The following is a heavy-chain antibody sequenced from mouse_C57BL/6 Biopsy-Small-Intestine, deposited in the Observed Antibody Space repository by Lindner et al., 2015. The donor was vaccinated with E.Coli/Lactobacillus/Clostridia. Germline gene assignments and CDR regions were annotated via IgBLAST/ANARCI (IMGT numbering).Heavy chain of an antibody. D-gene: IGHD3-3*01. J-gene: IGHJ4*01. CDR2: INSNNGNP. CDR1: GYTFTRYP. V-gene: IGHV9-3*02. CDR3: GRDRLPVIPGGDLDY. Sequence: VKVSCKASGYTFTRYPMNWVRQAPGQGFEFIGWINSNNGNPTYALGFTGRFVFSLDTSVSTAYLQISSLKAEDTAVYYCGRDRLPVIPGGDLDYWGQGTLVTVSS.